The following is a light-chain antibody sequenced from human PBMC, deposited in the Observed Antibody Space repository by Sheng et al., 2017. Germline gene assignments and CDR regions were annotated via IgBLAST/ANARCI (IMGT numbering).Light chain of an antibody. CDR1: QTITKN. V-gene: IGKV1-39*01. J-gene: IGKJ2*01. CDR3: QQSHTMPYT. CDR2: STS. Sequence: DVQMIQSPSLLAASVGDRVTISCRASQTITKNLNWYRQSPGQAPELLVHSTSQLHTGVASRFTGSGSGTEFTLTIDSLQVEDFTTFFCQQSHTMPYTFGQGTKLEMK.